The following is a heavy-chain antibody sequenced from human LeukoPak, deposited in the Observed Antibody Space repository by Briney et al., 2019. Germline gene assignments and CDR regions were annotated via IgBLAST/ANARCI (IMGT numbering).Heavy chain of an antibody. Sequence: GGSLRLSCAASEFTFRNYWMSWVRQAPGKGLEWVANIKQDGSEKYYVDSVKGRFTISRDNAKNSVYLQMNSLRAEDTALYYCARGSGSSWYFYFDYWGQGTLVTVSS. CDR3: ARGSGSSWYFYFDY. J-gene: IGHJ4*02. D-gene: IGHD6-13*01. CDR2: IKQDGSEK. V-gene: IGHV3-7*03. CDR1: EFTFRNYW.